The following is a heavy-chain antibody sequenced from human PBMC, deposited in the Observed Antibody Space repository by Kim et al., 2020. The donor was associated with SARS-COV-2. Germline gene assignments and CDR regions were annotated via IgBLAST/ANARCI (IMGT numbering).Heavy chain of an antibody. J-gene: IGHJ6*02. V-gene: IGHV3-30*18. CDR2: ISYDGSNK. Sequence: GGSLRLSCAASGFTFSSYGMHWVRQAPGKGLEWVAVISYDGSNKYYADSVKGRFTISRDNSKNTLYLQMNSLRAEDTAVYYCAKDRVATIFGYYYGMDVWGQGTTVTVSS. D-gene: IGHD3-3*01. CDR3: AKDRVATIFGYYYGMDV. CDR1: GFTFSSYG.